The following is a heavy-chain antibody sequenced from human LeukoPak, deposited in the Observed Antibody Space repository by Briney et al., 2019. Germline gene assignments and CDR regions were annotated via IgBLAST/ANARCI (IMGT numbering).Heavy chain of an antibody. Sequence: GGSLRLSCAASGFTFSSYGMHWVRQAPGKGLEWVAVIWYDGSNKYYADSVKGRFTISRDNSKNTLYLQMNSLRAEDTAVYYCAKDRSLTVANYFDYWGQGTLVTVSS. CDR1: GFTFSSYG. D-gene: IGHD4-23*01. V-gene: IGHV3-30*02. CDR2: IWYDGSNK. J-gene: IGHJ4*02. CDR3: AKDRSLTVANYFDY.